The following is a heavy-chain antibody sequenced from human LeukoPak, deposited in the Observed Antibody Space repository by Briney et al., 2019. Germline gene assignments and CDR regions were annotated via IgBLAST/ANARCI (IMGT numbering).Heavy chain of an antibody. CDR3: ARGLEWLTRRHTWFDP. V-gene: IGHV1-18*01. D-gene: IGHD3-3*01. CDR2: ISAYNGNT. CDR1: GYSFTSYG. J-gene: IGHJ5*02. Sequence: ASVKVSCKASGYSFTSYGISWVRQAPGQGLEWMGWISAYNGNTNYAQKLQGRVTMTTDTSTSTAYMELRSLRSDDTAVYYCARGLEWLTRRHTWFDPWGQGTLVTVSS.